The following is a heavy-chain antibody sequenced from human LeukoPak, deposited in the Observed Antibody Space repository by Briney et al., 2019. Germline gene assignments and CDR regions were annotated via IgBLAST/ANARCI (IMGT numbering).Heavy chain of an antibody. Sequence: SVKVSCKASGGTFSSYAISWVRQAPGQGREWMGGVIPIFGTANYAQKFQGRVTITADESTSTAYMELSSLRSEDTAVYYCASTDYGDYGYFDYWGQGTLVTVSS. CDR2: VIPIFGTA. CDR1: GGTFSSYA. V-gene: IGHV1-69*13. CDR3: ASTDYGDYGYFDY. J-gene: IGHJ4*02. D-gene: IGHD4-17*01.